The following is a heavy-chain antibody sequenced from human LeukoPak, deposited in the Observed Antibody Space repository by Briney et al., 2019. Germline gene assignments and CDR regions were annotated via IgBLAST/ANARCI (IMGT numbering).Heavy chain of an antibody. Sequence: KPSETLSLTCAVYGGSFSGYYWSWIRQPPGKGLEWIGEINHSGSTNYNPSLKSRVTISVDTSKNRFSLKLSSVTAADTAVYYCARATWMQLFDYWGQGTLVTVSS. D-gene: IGHD5-18*01. J-gene: IGHJ4*02. CDR1: GGSFSGYY. CDR3: ARATWMQLFDY. V-gene: IGHV4-34*01. CDR2: INHSGST.